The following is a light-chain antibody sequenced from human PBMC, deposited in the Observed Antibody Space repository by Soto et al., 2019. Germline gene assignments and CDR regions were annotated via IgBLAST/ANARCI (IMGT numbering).Light chain of an antibody. CDR3: QQYVTSPPT. J-gene: IGKJ4*01. CDR2: GVS. V-gene: IGKV3-20*01. CDR1: QSVYRSY. Sequence: EIVLTQSPGTLSLSPGERATLSCRASQSVYRSYLAWYQQKPGQAPRLLMYGVSSRATGIPDRFSGSGSGTDFTLTISRLEPEDFAVYSCQQYVTSPPTFGGGTKVEIK.